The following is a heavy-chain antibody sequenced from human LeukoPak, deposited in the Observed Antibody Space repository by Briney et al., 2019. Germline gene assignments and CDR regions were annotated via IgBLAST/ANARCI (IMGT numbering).Heavy chain of an antibody. J-gene: IGHJ4*02. CDR1: GFTFNNYA. Sequence: PGESLRLSCAASGFTFNNYAMTWVSQTPGKGPEWVSLISWKGDTTAYAESVRGRFTISRDNAKNSLYLHMNSLRPEDTAFYHCARHRCSSTTCSFDSWGQGSLVTVSS. D-gene: IGHD2-2*01. CDR2: ISWKGDTT. CDR3: ARHRCSSTTCSFDS. V-gene: IGHV3-20*01.